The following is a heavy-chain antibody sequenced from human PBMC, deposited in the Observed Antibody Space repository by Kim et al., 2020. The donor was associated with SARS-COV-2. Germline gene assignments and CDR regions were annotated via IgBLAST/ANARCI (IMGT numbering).Heavy chain of an antibody. CDR3: ARVGVVVPAYYYYYGMDV. J-gene: IGHJ6*02. D-gene: IGHD2-2*01. V-gene: IGHV3-30*01. Sequence: KDRITIPRDNSKNTLYLQMNSLRAEDTAVYYCARVGVVVPAYYYYYGMDVWGQGTTVTVSS.